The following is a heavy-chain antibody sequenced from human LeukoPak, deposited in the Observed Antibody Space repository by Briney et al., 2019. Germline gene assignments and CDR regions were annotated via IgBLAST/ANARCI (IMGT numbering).Heavy chain of an antibody. Sequence: VASVKVSCKASGYTFTSYGISWVRQAPVQGLEWMGWISTYNGNTNYAQKLQGRVTMTTDISTFTAYMELRSLRSDDTAVYYCARDANYYDSRRFDYWGQGTLVTVSS. CDR2: ISTYNGNT. CDR1: GYTFTSYG. CDR3: ARDANYYDSRRFDY. D-gene: IGHD3-22*01. V-gene: IGHV1-18*01. J-gene: IGHJ4*02.